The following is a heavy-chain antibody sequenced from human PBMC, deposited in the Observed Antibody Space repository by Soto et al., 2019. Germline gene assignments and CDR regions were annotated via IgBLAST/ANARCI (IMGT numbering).Heavy chain of an antibody. Sequence: ASVKVSCKASGYTFTSYYMHWVRQAPGQGLEWMGIINPSGGSTSYAQKFQGRVTMTRDTSTSTVYMELSSLRSEDTAVYYCARAQRIIMVRGVIHGGMYVWGQGTTVPVSS. CDR3: ARAQRIIMVRGVIHGGMYV. CDR2: INPSGGST. J-gene: IGHJ6*02. V-gene: IGHV1-46*03. CDR1: GYTFTSYY. D-gene: IGHD3-10*01.